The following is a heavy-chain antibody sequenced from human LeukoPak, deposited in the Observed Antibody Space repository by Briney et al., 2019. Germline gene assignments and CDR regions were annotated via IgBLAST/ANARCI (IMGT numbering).Heavy chain of an antibody. CDR2: IKQDGSEI. CDR3: ARDKDVGATLLDP. J-gene: IGHJ5*02. D-gene: IGHD1-26*01. CDR1: GFTFSTYW. V-gene: IGHV3-7*03. Sequence: GGSLRLSCAASGFTFSTYWMSWVLQAPGKGLEWVANIKQDGSEIYHVDSVKDRFTISRDNAKNSLHLQMNSLRVEVTAVYYCARDKDVGATLLDPWGQGTLVTVSS.